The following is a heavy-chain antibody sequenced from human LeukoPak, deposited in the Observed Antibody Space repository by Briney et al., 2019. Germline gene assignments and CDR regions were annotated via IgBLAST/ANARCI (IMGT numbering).Heavy chain of an antibody. CDR1: GYSFTTYW. D-gene: IGHD3-10*01. J-gene: IGHJ4*02. V-gene: IGHV5-51*01. CDR3: ARLRAAGGDGSPLLYFDY. Sequence: GESLKISCKGSGYSFTTYWIGWVRQMPGKGLEWMGNIYPGDSDTRYSPPFQGQVTISADKSISTVYLQWSSLKASDTAMYYCARLRAAGGDGSPLLYFDYWGQGTLVTVSS. CDR2: IYPGDSDT.